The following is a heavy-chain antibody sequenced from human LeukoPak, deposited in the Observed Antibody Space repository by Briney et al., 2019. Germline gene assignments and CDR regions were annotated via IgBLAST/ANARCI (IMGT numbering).Heavy chain of an antibody. Sequence: SETLSLTCAVSGGSISSGGYSWSWIRQPPGKGLEWVGYIYHSGSTNYNPSLKSRVTMSVDTSKNQFSLKLSSVTAADTAVYYCARDNTIFVPSHYWFDPWGQGTLVTVSS. CDR2: IYHSGST. D-gene: IGHD3-3*01. J-gene: IGHJ5*02. CDR3: ARDNTIFVPSHYWFDP. V-gene: IGHV4-30-2*01. CDR1: GGSISSGGYS.